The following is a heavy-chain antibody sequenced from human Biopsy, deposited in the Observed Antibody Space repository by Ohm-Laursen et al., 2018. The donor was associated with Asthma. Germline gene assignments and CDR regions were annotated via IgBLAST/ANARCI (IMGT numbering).Heavy chain of an antibody. Sequence: SLRLSCAASGFSFNSYGMHWVRQAPGKGLEWVAVMSFDGRQTYYADSVKGRLTISRDNSKNTLYLQMNSLRAEDTAVYYYAKERYYDFWSGYPIWGQGTMVTVSS. V-gene: IGHV3-30*18. J-gene: IGHJ3*02. CDR3: AKERYYDFWSGYPI. D-gene: IGHD3-3*01. CDR2: MSFDGRQT. CDR1: GFSFNSYG.